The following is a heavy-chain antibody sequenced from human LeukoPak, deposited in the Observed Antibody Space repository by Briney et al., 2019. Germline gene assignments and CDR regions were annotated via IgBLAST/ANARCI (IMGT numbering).Heavy chain of an antibody. J-gene: IGHJ4*02. D-gene: IGHD4-17*01. CDR2: INPNSVGT. Sequence: ASVKVSCKASGYTFTGYYMHWVRQAPGQGLEWMGWINPNSVGTNYAQKFQGRVTMTRDTSISTAYMELSRLRSDDTAVYYCARDASGDYEIVFDYWGQGTLVTVSS. CDR1: GYTFTGYY. V-gene: IGHV1-2*02. CDR3: ARDASGDYEIVFDY.